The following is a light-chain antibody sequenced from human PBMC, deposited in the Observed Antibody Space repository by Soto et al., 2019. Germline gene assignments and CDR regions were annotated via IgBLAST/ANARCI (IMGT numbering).Light chain of an antibody. J-gene: IGKJ5*01. V-gene: IGKV3-15*01. CDR3: QQYAEWPPIT. CDR1: QTVSRS. CDR2: DAS. Sequence: EIVMTQSPATLSVSPGERATLSCRASQTVSRSLAWYQQKPGQAPRLLIHDASTRATGIPARFSGSGSGTEFTLTITGLQSEDFAVYYCQQYAEWPPITFGQGTRLEIK.